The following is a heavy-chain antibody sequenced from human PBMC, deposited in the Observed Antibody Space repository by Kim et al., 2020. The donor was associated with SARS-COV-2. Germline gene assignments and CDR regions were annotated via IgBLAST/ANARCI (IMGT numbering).Heavy chain of an antibody. V-gene: IGHV3-74*03. J-gene: IGHJ6*02. D-gene: IGHD2-2*02. CDR3: AATANTDYYYGMDV. Sequence: LSLTCAASGFPFSTRWMHWVRQAPGKGPVWVSRIKGDGTSTTYADSVKGRFTISRDNAENTLFLEMNSLRADDTAVYYCAATANTDYYYGMDVWGQG. CDR2: IKGDGTST. CDR1: GFPFSTRW.